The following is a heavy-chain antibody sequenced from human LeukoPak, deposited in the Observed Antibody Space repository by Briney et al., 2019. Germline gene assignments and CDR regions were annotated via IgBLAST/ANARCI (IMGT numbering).Heavy chain of an antibody. Sequence: GGSLRLSCAASGFTFSSYGMHWVRQAPGKGLEWVAVIWYDGSNKYYADSVKGRFTISRDNSKNTLYLQMNSLRAEDTAVYYCARDLLTYCGGDCFPSDYWGQGTLVTVSS. CDR1: GFTFSSYG. V-gene: IGHV3-33*01. CDR3: ARDLLTYCGGDCFPSDY. J-gene: IGHJ4*02. CDR2: IWYDGSNK. D-gene: IGHD2-21*02.